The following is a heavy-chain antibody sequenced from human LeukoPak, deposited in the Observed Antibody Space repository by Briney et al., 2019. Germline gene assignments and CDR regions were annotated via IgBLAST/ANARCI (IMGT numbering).Heavy chain of an antibody. Sequence: SETLSLTCTVSGGSISSYYWSWIRQPPGKGLEWIGYIYYSGSTNYNPPLKSRVTISVDTSKNQFSLKLSSVTAADTAVYYCARSVEGYCSGGSCYSYYYYMDVWGKGTTVTVSS. D-gene: IGHD2-15*01. J-gene: IGHJ6*03. CDR2: IYYSGST. CDR3: ARSVEGYCSGGSCYSYYYYMDV. CDR1: GGSISSYY. V-gene: IGHV4-59*01.